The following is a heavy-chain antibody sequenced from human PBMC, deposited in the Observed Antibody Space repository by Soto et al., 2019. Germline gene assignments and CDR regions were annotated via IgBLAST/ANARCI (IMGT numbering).Heavy chain of an antibody. V-gene: IGHV3-23*01. D-gene: IGHD2-21*02. J-gene: IGHJ4*02. CDR1: GFGLSTFA. CDR3: ARPSCGGDCYSHFDH. CDR2: ISGNSDNT. Sequence: GGSLRLSCTASGFGLSTFAISWVRQAPGQGLEWVSVISGNSDNTDYADSVKGRFTISRDKSENTVYLQMNRLRAEDTAVYYCARPSCGGDCYSHFDHWGQGTPVTVSS.